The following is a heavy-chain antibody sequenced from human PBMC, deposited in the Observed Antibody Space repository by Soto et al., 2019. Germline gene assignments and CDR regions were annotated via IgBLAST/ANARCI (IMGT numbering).Heavy chain of an antibody. CDR3: ARDHYCSSTSCYGPYYYYGMDV. V-gene: IGHV3-7*01. Sequence: EVQLVESGGGLVQPGGSLRLSCAASGFTFSSYWMSWVRQAPGKGLEWVANIKQDGSEKYYVDSVKGRFTISRDNAKNSLYLQMNSLRADDTAVYYCARDHYCSSTSCYGPYYYYGMDVWGQGTTVTVSS. D-gene: IGHD2-2*01. CDR1: GFTFSSYW. J-gene: IGHJ6*02. CDR2: IKQDGSEK.